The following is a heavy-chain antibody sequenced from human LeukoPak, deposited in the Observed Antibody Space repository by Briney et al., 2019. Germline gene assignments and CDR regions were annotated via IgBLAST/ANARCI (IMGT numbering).Heavy chain of an antibody. D-gene: IGHD5-18*01. Sequence: SVKVSCKASGGTFSSYAISWVRQAPGQGLEWMGRIIPILGIANYAQKFQGRVTVTADKSTSTAYMELSSLRSEDTAVYYCATSSGYSSGGYWGQGTLVTVSS. CDR2: IIPILGIA. CDR3: ATSSGYSSGGY. CDR1: GGTFSSYA. J-gene: IGHJ4*02. V-gene: IGHV1-69*04.